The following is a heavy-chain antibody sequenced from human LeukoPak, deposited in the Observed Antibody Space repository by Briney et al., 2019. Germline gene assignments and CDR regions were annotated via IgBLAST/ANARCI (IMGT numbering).Heavy chain of an antibody. D-gene: IGHD4-17*01. CDR1: GGSISGSSHY. CDR3: ARVRDGDYGRYYFDY. CDR2: ISYSGST. V-gene: IGHV4-39*07. J-gene: IGHJ4*02. Sequence: PSETLSLTCSVSGGSISGSSHYWGWIRQFPGKGLEWIGSISYSGSTYYKPPLKSRVTMFVDTSQNQFSLKLSSVTAADTAVYYCARVRDGDYGRYYFDYWGQGTLVTVSS.